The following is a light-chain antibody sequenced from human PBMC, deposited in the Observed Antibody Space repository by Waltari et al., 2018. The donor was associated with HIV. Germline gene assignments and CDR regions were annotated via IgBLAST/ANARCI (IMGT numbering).Light chain of an antibody. V-gene: IGLV2-14*01. Sequence: QSALTQPASVSGSPGRSITISCIGTSSSVGPYNSVSWYQHHPGKAPKVIIYEVSNRPSGVSNRFSASKSGNTASLTISGLQTEDEADYYCSSYTSISSQVFGGGTKLTVL. CDR1: SSSVGPYNS. J-gene: IGLJ2*01. CDR2: EVS. CDR3: SSYTSISSQV.